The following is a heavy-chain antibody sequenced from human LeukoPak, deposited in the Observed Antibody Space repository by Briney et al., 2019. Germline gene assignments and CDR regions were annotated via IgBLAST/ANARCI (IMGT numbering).Heavy chain of an antibody. CDR1: GFTFSSYA. CDR3: AKVDSGYSYGSVDY. J-gene: IGHJ4*02. CDR2: ISASGGST. D-gene: IGHD5-18*01. Sequence: SGRSLRLSCAASGFTFSSYAMSWIRQAPGKALEWVSAISASGGSTNYADSVKGRFTISRDNSKNTLYLQMNSLRAEDTAVYYCAKVDSGYSYGSVDYWGQGTLVTVSS. V-gene: IGHV3-23*01.